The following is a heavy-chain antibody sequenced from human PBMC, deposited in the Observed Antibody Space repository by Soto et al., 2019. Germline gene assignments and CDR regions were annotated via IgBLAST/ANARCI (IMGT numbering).Heavy chain of an antibody. V-gene: IGHV3-23*01. CDR2: ISGSGGST. Sequence: GGSLRLSCAVSGFTFTSYAMSWVRQAPGKGLEWVSAISGSGGSTYYADSVKGRLTISRDNSKNTLYLQMDSLRAEDTAVYYCAKSNSAPYYFDYWGQGTLVTVSS. CDR1: GFTFTSYA. D-gene: IGHD1-7*01. CDR3: AKSNSAPYYFDY. J-gene: IGHJ4*02.